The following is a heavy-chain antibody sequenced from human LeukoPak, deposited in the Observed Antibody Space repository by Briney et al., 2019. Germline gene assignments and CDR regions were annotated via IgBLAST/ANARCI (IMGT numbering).Heavy chain of an antibody. D-gene: IGHD6-13*01. CDR3: ARGGAIAAARGWFDP. J-gene: IGHJ5*02. CDR2: INHSGST. Sequence: SETLSLTCAVYGGSFTGYYWSWIRQSPGKGLEWIGEINHSGSTNYNPSLKSRVTISVDTSKNQFSLKLSSVTAADTAVYYCARGGAIAAARGWFDPWGQGTLVTVSS. CDR1: GGSFTGYY. V-gene: IGHV4-34*01.